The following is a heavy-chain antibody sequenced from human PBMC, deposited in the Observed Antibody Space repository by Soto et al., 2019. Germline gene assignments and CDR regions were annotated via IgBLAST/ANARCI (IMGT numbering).Heavy chain of an antibody. D-gene: IGHD3-10*01. CDR1: GYTFSDFD. J-gene: IGHJ6*02. Sequence: ASVKVSCKASGYTFSDFDINWLRQAAGQGPEWMGWMNAKSGDTFSAQRLQGKFNMTWDTSLSTAYMEVGSLTSDDAAIYYCARGNPFTSAGFDVWGQGTTVTVSS. CDR3: ARGNPFTSAGFDV. CDR2: MNAKSGDT. V-gene: IGHV1-8*01.